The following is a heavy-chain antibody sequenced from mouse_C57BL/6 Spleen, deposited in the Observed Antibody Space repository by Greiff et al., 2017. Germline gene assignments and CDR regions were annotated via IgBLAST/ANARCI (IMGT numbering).Heavy chain of an antibody. J-gene: IGHJ2*01. CDR2: ISSGGSYT. V-gene: IGHV5-6*01. CDR3: ARNDDYDGEVYFDY. D-gene: IGHD2-4*01. CDR1: GFTFSSYG. Sequence: EVQLVESGGDLVKPGGSLKLSCAASGFTFSSYGMSWVRQTPDKRLEWVATISSGGSYTYYPDSVKGRFTISRDNAKNTLYLQMSSLKAEDTAMYYCARNDDYDGEVYFDYWGQGTTLTVSS.